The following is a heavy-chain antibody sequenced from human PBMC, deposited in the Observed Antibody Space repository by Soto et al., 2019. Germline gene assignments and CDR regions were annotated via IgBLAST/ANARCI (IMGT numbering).Heavy chain of an antibody. Sequence: QMQLVQSGPEVKKPGTSVKVSCKASGFTFTSSAVQWVRQARGQRLEWIGWIVVGSGNTNYAQKFRQRDAITRDMSTSTAYMELSTLRSEDSAVYHCLAPRLNYYYGMDVWGQGATVTVSS. J-gene: IGHJ6*02. CDR3: LAPRLNYYYGMDV. CDR2: IVVGSGNT. V-gene: IGHV1-58*01. CDR1: GFTFTSSA. D-gene: IGHD3-16*01.